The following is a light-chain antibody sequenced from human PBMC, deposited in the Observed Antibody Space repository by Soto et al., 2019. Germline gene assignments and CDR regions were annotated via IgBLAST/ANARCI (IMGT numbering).Light chain of an antibody. J-gene: IGKJ1*01. V-gene: IGKV3-20*01. CDR3: QQYGSLPET. Sequence: EIVLTQSPGTLSLSPGERATLSCRASQSVRSDYLAWYQQKPGQAPRLLIYEASSRATGIPDRFSGSGSGTDFTLTISRLEPEDFAVYFCQQYGSLPETFGQGTKVEIK. CDR2: EAS. CDR1: QSVRSDY.